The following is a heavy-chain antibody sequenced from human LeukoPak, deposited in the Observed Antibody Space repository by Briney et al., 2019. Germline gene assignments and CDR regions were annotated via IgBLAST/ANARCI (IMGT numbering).Heavy chain of an antibody. CDR1: GGSISSYY. CDR3: GRVAAPGLPPPFCSFDL. V-gene: IGHV4-59*01. D-gene: IGHD3-3*01. Sequence: PSETLSLTCTVSGGSISSYYWSWIRQPPGKGLEWIGYIYYSGSTNYNPSLKSRVTISVDTSKNQFSLKLSSVTAADTAVYYCGRVAAPGLPPPFCSFDLGGGGPLVIVS. CDR2: IYYSGST. J-gene: IGHJ2*01.